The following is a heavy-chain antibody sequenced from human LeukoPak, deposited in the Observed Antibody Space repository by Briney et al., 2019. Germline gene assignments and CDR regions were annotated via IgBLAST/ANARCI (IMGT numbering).Heavy chain of an antibody. J-gene: IGHJ3*02. V-gene: IGHV3-9*01. Sequence: PGRSLRLSCAASGFTFDDYAMHWVRQAPGKGLEWVSGISWNSDSKRYADSVRGRFTISRDNPKNSLYLQMNSMRAEDTAVYYCARDTSPAGDGSSSFDAFDIWGQGTMVTASS. CDR1: GFTFDDYA. CDR3: ARDTSPAGDGSSSFDAFDI. CDR2: ISWNSDSK. D-gene: IGHD6-6*01.